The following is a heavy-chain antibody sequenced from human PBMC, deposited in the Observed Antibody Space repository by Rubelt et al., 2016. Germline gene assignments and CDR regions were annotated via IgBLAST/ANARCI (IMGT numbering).Heavy chain of an antibody. CDR1: GYTFTSYA. CDR3: ARGGSAIFDY. V-gene: IGHV1-3*01. CDR2: INAGNGNT. J-gene: IGHJ4*02. D-gene: IGHD3-16*01. Sequence: QVQLVQSGAEVKKPGASVKVSCKASGYTFTSYAMHWVRQAPGQRLEWMGWINAGNGNTKYSQKFQGRVTITRDTSASTAYMGLSSLRSEDTAVYYCARGGSAIFDYWGQGTLVTVSS.